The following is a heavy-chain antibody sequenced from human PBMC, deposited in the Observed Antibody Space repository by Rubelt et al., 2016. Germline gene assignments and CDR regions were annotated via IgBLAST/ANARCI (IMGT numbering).Heavy chain of an antibody. Sequence: QVQLVQSGAEVKQPGSSVKVSCKTSGDTFNTNVLIWVRQAPGQGLEWMGGIIPVFGTASYSQKFQGRVTISADTSTNRAYMELSSLMSEDTALYFWATGGPTTPHMFALDIWGQGTRVIVSS. CDR3: ATGGPTTPHMFALDI. CDR2: IIPVFGTA. V-gene: IGHV1-69*06. J-gene: IGHJ3*02. CDR1: GDTFNTNV. D-gene: IGHD2-15*01.